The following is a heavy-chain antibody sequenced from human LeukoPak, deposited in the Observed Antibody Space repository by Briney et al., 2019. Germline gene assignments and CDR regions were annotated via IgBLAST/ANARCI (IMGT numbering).Heavy chain of an antibody. V-gene: IGHV3-21*01. CDR1: GFTFSSYS. Sequence: GGSLRLSCAASGFTFSSYSMNWVRQAPGKGLEWVSSISSSSSYIYYADSVKGRFTISRDNAKNSLYLQMNSLRAEDTAVYYCARDLGYDSSGYCLDYWDQGTLVTVSS. D-gene: IGHD3-22*01. CDR3: ARDLGYDSSGYCLDY. CDR2: ISSSSSYI. J-gene: IGHJ4*02.